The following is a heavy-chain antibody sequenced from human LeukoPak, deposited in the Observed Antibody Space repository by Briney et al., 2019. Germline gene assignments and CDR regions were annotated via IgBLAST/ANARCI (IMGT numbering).Heavy chain of an antibody. Sequence: GGSLRLSCAASGFSFSGYGMHWVRQAPGKGLEWVAVIWYDGTNEFYADSVKGRFTIPRDNSKNTLYLQMNSRRAEDTAVYYCARYDTGYWGQGTLVTVSS. CDR3: ARYDTGY. D-gene: IGHD3-22*01. CDR1: GFSFSGYG. V-gene: IGHV3-33*01. CDR2: IWYDGTNE. J-gene: IGHJ4*02.